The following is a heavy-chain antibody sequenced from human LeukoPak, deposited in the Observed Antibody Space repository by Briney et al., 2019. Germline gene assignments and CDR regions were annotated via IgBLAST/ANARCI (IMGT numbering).Heavy chain of an antibody. CDR1: GFTFRTYT. Sequence: GGSLRLSCAASGFTFRTYTMNWVRQAPGKRLEWVSSISSDSRYIYYADSVKGRFTISRDNAQNSLYLQMNSLRVEDTAVYYCARDFRHEGDYWGQGTLVTVSS. J-gene: IGHJ4*02. CDR3: ARDFRHEGDY. CDR2: ISSDSRYI. V-gene: IGHV3-21*01.